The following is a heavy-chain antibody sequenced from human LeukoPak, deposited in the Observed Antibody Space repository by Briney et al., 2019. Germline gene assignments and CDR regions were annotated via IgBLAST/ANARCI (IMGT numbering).Heavy chain of an antibody. CDR3: ARHRRYYYDSSGYSN. Sequence: PSETLSLTCAVYGGSFSGYYWSWIRQPPGKGLEWIGEINHSGSTNYNPSLKSRVTISVDTSKNQFSLKLSSVTAADTAVYYCARHRRYYYDSSGYSNWGQGTLVTVSS. D-gene: IGHD3-22*01. CDR1: GGSFSGYY. CDR2: INHSGST. J-gene: IGHJ4*02. V-gene: IGHV4-34*01.